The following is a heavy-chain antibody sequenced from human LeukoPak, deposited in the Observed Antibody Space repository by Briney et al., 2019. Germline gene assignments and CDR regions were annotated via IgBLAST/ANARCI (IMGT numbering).Heavy chain of an antibody. J-gene: IGHJ4*02. Sequence: GASVKVSCKASGYTFTSYGISWVRQAPGQGLEWMGWISAYNGNTNYAQKLQGRATMTTDTSTSTAYMELRSLRSDDTAVYYCARDGEYYDILTGYWFDYWGQGTLVTVSS. V-gene: IGHV1-18*01. CDR3: ARDGEYYDILTGYWFDY. CDR1: GYTFTSYG. D-gene: IGHD3-9*01. CDR2: ISAYNGNT.